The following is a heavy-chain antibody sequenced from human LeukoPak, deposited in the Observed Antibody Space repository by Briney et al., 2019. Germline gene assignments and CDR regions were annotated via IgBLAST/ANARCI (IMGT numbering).Heavy chain of an antibody. Sequence: GASVKVSCKASGYTFTSYAMNWVRQAPGQGLEWMGWINTNTGNPTYAQGFTGRFVFSLDTSVSTAYLQISSLKAEDTAVYYRARLSPMRNPKTMGAVDYWGQGTLVTVSS. V-gene: IGHV7-4-1*02. CDR3: ARLSPMRNPKTMGAVDY. D-gene: IGHD1-26*01. CDR1: GYTFTSYA. J-gene: IGHJ4*02. CDR2: INTNTGNP.